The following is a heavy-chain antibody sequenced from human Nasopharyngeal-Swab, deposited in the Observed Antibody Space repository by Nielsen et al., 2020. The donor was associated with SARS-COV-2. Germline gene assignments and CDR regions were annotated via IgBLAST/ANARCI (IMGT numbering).Heavy chain of an antibody. CDR1: GFSFSDYY. D-gene: IGHD6-19*01. CDR2: ITSGGSII. CDR3: AREYSSGWYGRWFDP. V-gene: IGHV3-11*01. J-gene: IGHJ5*02. Sequence: GGSLRFSCAASGFSFSDYYMSWIRQAPGKGLECVSYITSGGSIIYTADSVKGRFTISRDNAKNSLYLLMNSLRAEDTAVYYCAREYSSGWYGRWFDPWGQGTLVTVSS.